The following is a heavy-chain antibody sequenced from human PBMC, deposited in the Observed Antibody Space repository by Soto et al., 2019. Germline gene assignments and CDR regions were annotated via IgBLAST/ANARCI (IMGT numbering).Heavy chain of an antibody. CDR3: ATGRSEVVPGAMDT. V-gene: IGHV4-4*07. D-gene: IGHD2-2*01. CDR2: IYPSGST. CDR1: GGSFSTYY. Sequence: PSETLSLTCTVSGGSFSTYYCNWVRQSAAKGLEWIGRIYPSGSTTYNPSLKSRLTMSVDTSKNQSSLRLTSMTAADTAVYYCATGRSEVVPGAMDTWGQGTLVTVSS. J-gene: IGHJ5*02.